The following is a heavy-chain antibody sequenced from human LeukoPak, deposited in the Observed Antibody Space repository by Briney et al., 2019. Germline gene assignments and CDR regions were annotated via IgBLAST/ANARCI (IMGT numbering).Heavy chain of an antibody. V-gene: IGHV1-18*01. CDR2: INLKKGNT. CDR1: GYTFTSYD. J-gene: IGHJ4*02. D-gene: IGHD1-7*01. Sequence: ASVKVSCKVSGYTFTSYDVSWVRQAPGQGLEWMGWINLKKGNTNYAQKLQDKVTMTTDTLTNTAYMDLRSMRSDDTAVYYCARVSGGNYPLSFDHWGQGTLVTVSS. CDR3: ARVSGGNYPLSFDH.